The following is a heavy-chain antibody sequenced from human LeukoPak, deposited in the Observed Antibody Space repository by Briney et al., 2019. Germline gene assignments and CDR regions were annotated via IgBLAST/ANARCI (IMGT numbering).Heavy chain of an antibody. CDR2: IIPILGIA. CDR3: ARDPDPYDSSGYYYYYGMNV. CDR1: GGTFSSYA. J-gene: IGHJ6*02. V-gene: IGHV1-69*04. Sequence: SVKVSCKASGGTFSSYAISWVRQAPGQGLEWMGRIIPILGIANYAQKFQGRVTITADKSTSTAYMELSSLRSEDTAVYYCARDPDPYDSSGYYYYYGMNVWGQGTTVTVSS. D-gene: IGHD3-22*01.